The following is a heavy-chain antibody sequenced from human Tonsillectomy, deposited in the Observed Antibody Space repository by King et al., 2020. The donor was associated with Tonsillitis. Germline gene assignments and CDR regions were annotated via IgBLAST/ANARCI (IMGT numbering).Heavy chain of an antibody. CDR2: RSYEGDIE. Sequence: VQLVESGGGVVQPGRSLRLSCAASGFTFSSYGMHWVRQAPGKGLEWVAVRSYEGDIEYYSDSVKGRFTISRDNSKNTLYLQMDSLRAEDTAVYYCAKSRSGSSWYGGDYWGQGTLVTVSS. CDR1: GFTFSSYG. D-gene: IGHD6-13*01. J-gene: IGHJ4*02. V-gene: IGHV3-30*18. CDR3: AKSRSGSSWYGGDY.